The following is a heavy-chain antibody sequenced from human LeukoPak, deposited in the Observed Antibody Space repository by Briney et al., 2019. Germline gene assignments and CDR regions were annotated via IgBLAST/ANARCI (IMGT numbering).Heavy chain of an antibody. V-gene: IGHV1-2*02. J-gene: IGHJ4*02. Sequence: ASVKVSCKASGYTFTGYYMHWVRQAPGQGLEWMGWINPNSGGTNYAQKFQGRVTMTRDTSISTAYMELSRLRSDDTAVYYCARDGGGSGYDFDYWAREPWSPSPQ. CDR2: INPNSGGT. D-gene: IGHD5-12*01. CDR3: ARDGGGSGYDFDY. CDR1: GYTFTGYY.